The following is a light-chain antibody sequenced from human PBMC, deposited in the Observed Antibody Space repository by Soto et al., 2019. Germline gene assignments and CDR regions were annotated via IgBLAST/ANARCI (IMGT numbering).Light chain of an antibody. CDR1: SGYSNYK. CDR2: VGTGGIVG. CDR3: GAPLGRGCNFVGV. J-gene: IGLJ2*01. Sequence: QSVLTQPPSASASLGASVTLTCTLSSGYSNYKVDWYQQRPGKGPRFVMRVGTGGIVGSKGDGIPDRFSVLGSGLNRYLTNKNSAEEKESDYRGGAPLGRGCNFVGVLGGGTNLT. V-gene: IGLV9-49*01.